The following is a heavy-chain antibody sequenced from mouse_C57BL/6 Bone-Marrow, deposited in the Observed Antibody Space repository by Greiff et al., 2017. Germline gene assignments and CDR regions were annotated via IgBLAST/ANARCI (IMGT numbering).Heavy chain of an antibody. Sequence: VQLQQPGAELVKPGASVKLSCKASGYTFTSYWMQCVKQRPGQGLEWIGEIDPSDSYTNYNQKFKGKATLTVDTSSSTAYMQLSSLTSEDSAVYYCARGEYYFDYWGQGTTLTVSS. CDR2: IDPSDSYT. J-gene: IGHJ2*01. V-gene: IGHV1-50*01. CDR3: ARGEYYFDY. CDR1: GYTFTSYW.